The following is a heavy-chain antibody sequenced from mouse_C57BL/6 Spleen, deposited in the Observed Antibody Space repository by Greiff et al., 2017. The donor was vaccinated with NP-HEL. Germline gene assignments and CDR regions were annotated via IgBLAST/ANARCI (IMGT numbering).Heavy chain of an antibody. J-gene: IGHJ1*03. CDR2: ISYDGSN. Sequence: EVKLVESGPGLVKPSQSLSLTCSVTGYSITSGYYWNWIRQFPGNKLEWMGYISYDGSNNYNPSLKNRITITRDTSKNQFFLKLNSVTTEDTATYYCARGRHPYYGSSYWYFDVWGTGTTVTVSS. D-gene: IGHD1-1*01. CDR1: GYSITSGYY. CDR3: ARGRHPYYGSSYWYFDV. V-gene: IGHV3-6*01.